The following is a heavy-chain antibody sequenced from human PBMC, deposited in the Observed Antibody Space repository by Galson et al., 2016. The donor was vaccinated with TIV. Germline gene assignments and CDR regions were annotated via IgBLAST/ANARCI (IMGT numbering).Heavy chain of an antibody. J-gene: IGHJ4*02. Sequence: PALVKPTQTLTLTCTFSGFSLPTPGMCVSWIRQPPGKALEWLARIDWEDDKYYSTSLKTRLTISKDTSKNQVGLKMTNLDPVDTATYYCARRGPRGDTDYWGQGTLLTVSS. CDR1: GFSLPTPGMC. CDR3: ARRGPRGDTDY. V-gene: IGHV2-70*11. CDR2: IDWEDDK.